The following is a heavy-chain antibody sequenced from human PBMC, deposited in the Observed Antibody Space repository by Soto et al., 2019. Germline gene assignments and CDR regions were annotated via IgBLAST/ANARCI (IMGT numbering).Heavy chain of an antibody. CDR1: GFTFSNAW. CDR3: TTEVGYSGYVRNDY. D-gene: IGHD5-12*01. Sequence: GGSLRLSCAASGFTFSNAWMSWVRQAPGKGLEWVGRIKSKTDGGTTDYAAPVKGRFTISRDDSKNTLYLQMNSLKTEDTAVYYCTTEVGYSGYVRNDYWGQGTLVTVSS. V-gene: IGHV3-15*01. J-gene: IGHJ4*02. CDR2: IKSKTDGGTT.